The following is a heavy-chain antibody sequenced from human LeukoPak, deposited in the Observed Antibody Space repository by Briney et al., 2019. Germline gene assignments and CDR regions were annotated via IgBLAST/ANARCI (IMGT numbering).Heavy chain of an antibody. J-gene: IGHJ4*02. CDR1: GGSISSYY. CDR3: ARHGESRYSTSRQLDF. Sequence: SETLSLTCTVSGGSISSYYWSWIRQTPGKGLEWIGYMYYIGSTNYNPSLKGRATISVDTSKSQFSLKLTSVTAADTAIYYCARHGESRYSTSRQLDFWGQGTLVTVSS. V-gene: IGHV4-59*08. D-gene: IGHD6-13*01. CDR2: MYYIGST.